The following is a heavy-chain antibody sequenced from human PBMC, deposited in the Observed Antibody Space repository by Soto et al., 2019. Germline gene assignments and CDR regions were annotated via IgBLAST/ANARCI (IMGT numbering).Heavy chain of an antibody. CDR3: VREDILGARSFDY. CDR1: GFTFGAYS. Sequence: GGSLRLSCAASGFTFGAYSMNWVGQAPGKGLEWISYISSLSSPRYYAESVEGRFIISRNNAKNSLYLQMNSLRDEDTAVYFCVREDILGARSFDYWGQGTRVTAPQ. V-gene: IGHV3-48*02. CDR2: ISSLSSPR. D-gene: IGHD1-26*01. J-gene: IGHJ4*02.